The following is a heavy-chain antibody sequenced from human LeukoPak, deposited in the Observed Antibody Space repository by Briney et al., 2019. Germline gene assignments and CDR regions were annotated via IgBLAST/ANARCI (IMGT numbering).Heavy chain of an antibody. J-gene: IGHJ4*02. V-gene: IGHV4-34*01. CDR2: INHSGST. CDR3: ARQAARGFDY. D-gene: IGHD6-6*01. CDR1: GGSFSGYY. Sequence: PSETLSLTCAVYGGSFSGYYWSWIRQPPGKGLEWIGEINHSGSTNDNPSLKSRVTISVDTSKNQFSLKLSSVTAADTAVYYCARQAARGFDYWGQGTLVTVSS.